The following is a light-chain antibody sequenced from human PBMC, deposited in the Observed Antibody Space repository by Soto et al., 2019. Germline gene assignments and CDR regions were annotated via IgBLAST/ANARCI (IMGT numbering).Light chain of an antibody. J-gene: IGKJ1*01. Sequence: DIQMTQSPSTLSASVGDRVTITCRASQSISNWLARYQQKPGKAPNLLIYKASSLERGVPSRFSGSGSGTEFTLTISSLQPDDFATYYCQQYNSYSRTFGQGTKVEIK. V-gene: IGKV1-5*03. CDR2: KAS. CDR3: QQYNSYSRT. CDR1: QSISNW.